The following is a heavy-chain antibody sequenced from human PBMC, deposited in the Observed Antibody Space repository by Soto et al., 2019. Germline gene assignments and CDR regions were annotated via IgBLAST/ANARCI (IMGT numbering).Heavy chain of an antibody. D-gene: IGHD1-1*01. Sequence: SETLSLTCTVSGGSISSYYWSWIRQPPGKGLKWIGYIYYSGSTNYNPSLKSRVTISVDTSKNQFSLKLGSVTAADTAVYYCARQAGTTYYYYGMNVWGQGTTVTVSS. CDR1: GGSISSYY. V-gene: IGHV4-59*08. J-gene: IGHJ6*02. CDR3: ARQAGTTYYYYGMNV. CDR2: IYYSGST.